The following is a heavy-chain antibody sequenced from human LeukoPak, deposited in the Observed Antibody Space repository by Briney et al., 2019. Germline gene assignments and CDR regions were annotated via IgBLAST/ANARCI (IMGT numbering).Heavy chain of an antibody. CDR1: GFTFSSYS. CDR3: ARDMTQWELPYYFDY. J-gene: IGHJ4*02. V-gene: IGHV3-48*01. CDR2: ISSSSSTI. D-gene: IGHD1-26*01. Sequence: GGSLRLSCAASGFTFSSYSMNWVRQAPGKGLEWVSYISSSSSTIYYADSVKGRFTISRDNAKNSLYLQMNSLRAEDTAVYYCARDMTQWELPYYFDYWGQGTLVTVSS.